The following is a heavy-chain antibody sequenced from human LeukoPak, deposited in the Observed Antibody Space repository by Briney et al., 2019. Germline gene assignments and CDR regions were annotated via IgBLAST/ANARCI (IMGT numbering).Heavy chain of an antibody. Sequence: PGGSLRLSCAASGFTFDDYGMSWVRQAPGKGLDWVSGINWNGGSTGYADSVKGRFTISRDNAKNSLYLQMNSLRAEDTAVYYCARDHDSGSYYGYWGQGTLVTVSS. CDR3: ARDHDSGSYYGY. CDR2: INWNGGST. V-gene: IGHV3-20*04. D-gene: IGHD1-26*01. CDR1: GFTFDDYG. J-gene: IGHJ4*02.